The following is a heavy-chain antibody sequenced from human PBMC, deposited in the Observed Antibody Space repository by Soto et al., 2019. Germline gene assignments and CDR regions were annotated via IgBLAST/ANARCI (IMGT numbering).Heavy chain of an antibody. D-gene: IGHD5-12*01. Sequence: SETLSLTCTVSGYSISSGYYLTVIRQPPGKGLEWIGSMYHSGSTFYNPSLRSRVTISLDTSKNQFSLKLSSVTASDTAVYYCARDTSGYYWFDPWGPGTLVTVSS. CDR3: ARDTSGYYWFDP. CDR2: MYHSGST. J-gene: IGHJ5*02. V-gene: IGHV4-38-2*02. CDR1: GYSISSGYY.